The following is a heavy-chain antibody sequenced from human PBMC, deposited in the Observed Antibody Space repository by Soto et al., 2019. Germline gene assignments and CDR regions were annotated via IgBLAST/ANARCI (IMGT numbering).Heavy chain of an antibody. D-gene: IGHD5-12*01. CDR1: GGSLSSGGYY. V-gene: IGHV4-31*03. CDR3: ARDTQRGYSGYFDS. J-gene: IGHJ4*02. Sequence: SETLSLTCTVSGGSLSSGGYYWSWIRQHPGKGLEWIGFIYYSGSTYYNPSLKSRVTISVDTSQNQFSLRLSSVTAADTAVYYCARDTQRGYSGYFDSWGQGTLVTVSS. CDR2: IYYSGST.